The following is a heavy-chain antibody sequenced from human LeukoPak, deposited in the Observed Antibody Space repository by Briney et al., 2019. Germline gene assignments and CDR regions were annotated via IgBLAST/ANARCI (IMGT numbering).Heavy chain of an antibody. V-gene: IGHV3-9*01. Sequence: PGGSLRLSCAASGFTFDDYAMHWVRQAPGKGLEWVSGISWNSGSIGYADSVKGRFTISRDNAKNSPYLRMNSLRAEDTAIYYCARDSYESRNPHGVYWGQGTLVTVSS. CDR1: GFTFDDYA. CDR2: ISWNSGSI. D-gene: IGHD3-16*01. J-gene: IGHJ4*02. CDR3: ARDSYESRNPHGVY.